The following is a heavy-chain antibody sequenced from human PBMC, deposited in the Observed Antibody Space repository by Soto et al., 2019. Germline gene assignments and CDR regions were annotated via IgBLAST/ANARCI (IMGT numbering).Heavy chain of an antibody. V-gene: IGHV1-69*01. CDR3: ARGGSGYVWFNEF. CDR2: IIPIFGTA. Sequence: QEQLVQSGAEVKKPGSSVKVSCKASGGIFSSYAISWVRQAPGQGLEWMGGIIPIFGTANYAQKFQGRVTITTDESTNTAYMDLSSMKSDDTAIYYCARGGSGYVWFNEFWGQGTLVTVSS. J-gene: IGHJ4*02. D-gene: IGHD3-22*01. CDR1: GGIFSSYA.